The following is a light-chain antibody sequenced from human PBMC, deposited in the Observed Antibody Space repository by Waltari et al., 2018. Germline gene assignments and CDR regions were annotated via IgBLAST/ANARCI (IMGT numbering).Light chain of an antibody. CDR3: HQYYRTPLT. CDR1: PNIFYTSHKQNS. CDR2: RAS. V-gene: IGKV4-1*01. J-gene: IGKJ2*01. Sequence: DIVMTQSPDSLAVSLGDRAPINHKASPNIFYTSHKQNSLEWYQQKPGQPPKLLIYRASTRESGVPDRFRGSGSGTDFTLTISSLQADDVAVYYCHQYYRTPLTFGQGTKLEIK.